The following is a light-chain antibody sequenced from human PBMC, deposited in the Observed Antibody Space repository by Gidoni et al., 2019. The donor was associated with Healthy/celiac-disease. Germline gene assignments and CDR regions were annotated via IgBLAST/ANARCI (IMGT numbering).Light chain of an antibody. V-gene: IGKV1-9*01. CDR1: QSISSY. J-gene: IGKJ2*01. CDR3: QQLNSYPRYT. Sequence: IQLTQSPSSLSASVGYRVTITCRASQSISSYLAWYQQKPGKAPKLLIYAASTVQSGVPSRCSGSGSGTDFTLTISSLQPEDFATYYCQQLNSYPRYTFGQGTKLEIK. CDR2: AAS.